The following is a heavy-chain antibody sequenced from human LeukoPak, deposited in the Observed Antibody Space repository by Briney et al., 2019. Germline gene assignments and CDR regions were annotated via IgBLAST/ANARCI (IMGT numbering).Heavy chain of an antibody. D-gene: IGHD3-22*01. Sequence: PGGSLRLSCAASGFTFSSYAMSWVRQAPGKGLEWVSAISSSADTYYAGSVKGRFTISRDNSKNTLYMQMNSLRAEDTAVYYCAKTSGYYFPDAFDIWGQGTMVTVSS. J-gene: IGHJ3*02. CDR2: ISSSADT. V-gene: IGHV3-23*01. CDR1: GFTFSSYA. CDR3: AKTSGYYFPDAFDI.